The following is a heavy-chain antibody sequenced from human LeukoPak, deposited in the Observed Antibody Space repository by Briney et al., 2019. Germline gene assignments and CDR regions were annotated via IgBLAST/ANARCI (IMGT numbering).Heavy chain of an antibody. V-gene: IGHV1-69*02. Sequence: SVKVSCKASGGTFSSYTISWVRQASGQGLEWMGRIIPILGIANYAQKFQGRVTITADKSTSTAYMELSSLRSEDTAVYYCATPGYCSSTSCSHAFDIWGQGTMVTVSS. D-gene: IGHD2-2*03. J-gene: IGHJ3*02. CDR3: ATPGYCSSTSCSHAFDI. CDR2: IIPILGIA. CDR1: GGTFSSYT.